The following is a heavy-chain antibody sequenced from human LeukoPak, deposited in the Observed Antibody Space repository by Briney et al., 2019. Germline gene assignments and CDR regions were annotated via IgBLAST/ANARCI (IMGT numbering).Heavy chain of an antibody. D-gene: IGHD6-6*01. CDR2: INPNSGGT. V-gene: IGHV1-2*02. CDR1: GYTFTGYY. CDR3: ARGSVRRAALLSY. Sequence: ASVKVSCKASGYTFTGYYMHWVRQAPGQGLEWMGWINPNSGGTNYAQKFQGRVTMTRDTSISTAYMELSRLRSDDTAVYYCARGSVRRAALLSYWGQGTLVTVSS. J-gene: IGHJ4*02.